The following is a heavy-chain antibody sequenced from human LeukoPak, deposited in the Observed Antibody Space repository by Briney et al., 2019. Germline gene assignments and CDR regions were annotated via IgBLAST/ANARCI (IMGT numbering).Heavy chain of an antibody. J-gene: IGHJ4*02. V-gene: IGHV3-23*01. CDR3: ARARNNDYGDYSTFDY. Sequence: GGSLRLSCAASGFTFSSYAMSWVRQAPGKGLEWVSAISGSGGTTYYADSVKGRFTISRDNSKNTLYLQMNSLRAEDTAVYYCARARNNDYGDYSTFDYWGQGTLVTVSS. D-gene: IGHD4-17*01. CDR2: ISGSGGTT. CDR1: GFTFSSYA.